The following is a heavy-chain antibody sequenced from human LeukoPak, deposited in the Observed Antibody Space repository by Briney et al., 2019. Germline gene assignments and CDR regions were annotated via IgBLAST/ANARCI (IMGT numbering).Heavy chain of an antibody. J-gene: IGHJ4*02. Sequence: GGSLRLSCAASGFTFSSYAMSWVRQAPWKGLEWVSVISNSGSSTYYVHSVKGRFTISRDNSKDTLYLQMNSLRAEDTAVYYCAKAKAGYSFDYWGQGTLVTVSS. V-gene: IGHV3-23*01. CDR3: AKAKAGYSFDY. D-gene: IGHD1-1*01. CDR1: GFTFSSYA. CDR2: ISNSGSST.